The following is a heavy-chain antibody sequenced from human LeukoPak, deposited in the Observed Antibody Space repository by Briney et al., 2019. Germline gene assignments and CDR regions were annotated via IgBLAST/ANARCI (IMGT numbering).Heavy chain of an antibody. J-gene: IGHJ4*02. CDR2: IWYDGSNK. D-gene: IGHD2-21*02. Sequence: GRSLRLSRAASGFAFSSYGMHWVRQAPGKGLEWVAVIWYDGSNKYYAESVKGRFTISRDNSKNTMYLQMESLRAEDTAVYYCARDRLGVTHFDYWGQGTLVTVSS. V-gene: IGHV3-33*01. CDR3: ARDRLGVTHFDY. CDR1: GFAFSSYG.